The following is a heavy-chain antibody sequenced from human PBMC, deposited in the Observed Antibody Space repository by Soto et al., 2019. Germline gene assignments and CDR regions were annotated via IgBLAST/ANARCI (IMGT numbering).Heavy chain of an antibody. CDR3: AREAREYYDILTDRDYYYYGMDV. D-gene: IGHD3-9*01. CDR2: IYYSGST. J-gene: IGHJ6*04. V-gene: IGHV4-31*03. Sequence: SETLSLTCTVSGGSISSGGYYWSWIRQHPGKGLEWIGYIYYSGSTYYNPSLKSRVTISVDTSKNQFSLKLSSVTAADTAVYYCAREAREYYDILTDRDYYYYGMDVWGKGTMVIVFS. CDR1: GGSISSGGYY.